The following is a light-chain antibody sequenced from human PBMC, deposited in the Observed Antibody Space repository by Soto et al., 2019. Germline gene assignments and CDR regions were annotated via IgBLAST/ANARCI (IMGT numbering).Light chain of an antibody. CDR2: DVS. J-gene: IGLJ1*01. CDR3: SSYTSSSTLV. V-gene: IGLV2-14*01. Sequence: QSALTQPASVSGSPGPSITISCPGTSSDVGGYNYVSWYQQHPGKAPKLMIYDVSNRPSGVSNRFSGSKSGNTASLTISGLQAEDEADYYCSSYTSSSTLVFGTGTKLTVL. CDR1: SSDVGGYNY.